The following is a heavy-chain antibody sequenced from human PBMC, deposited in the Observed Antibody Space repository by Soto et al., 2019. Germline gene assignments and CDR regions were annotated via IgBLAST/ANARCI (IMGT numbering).Heavy chain of an antibody. D-gene: IGHD1-26*01. CDR3: ARDRTIVGATRYFDL. CDR2: IWYDGSNK. Sequence: QVQLVESGGGVVQPGRSLRLSCAASGFTFSSYGMHWVRQAPGKGLEWVAVIWYDGSNKYYADSVKGRFTISRDNSKNTLNLQMNSLRAEDTAVYYCARDRTIVGATRYFDLWGRGTLVTVSS. V-gene: IGHV3-33*01. CDR1: GFTFSSYG. J-gene: IGHJ2*01.